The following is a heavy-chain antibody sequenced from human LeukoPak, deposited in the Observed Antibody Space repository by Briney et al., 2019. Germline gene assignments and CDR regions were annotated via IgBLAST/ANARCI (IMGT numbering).Heavy chain of an antibody. CDR3: ATTVVVPAAIFWFDP. D-gene: IGHD2-2*01. Sequence: APVKVSCKASGYTFTGYYMHWVRQAPGQGLEWMGWINPNSGGTNYAQKFQGRVTMTRDTSISTAYMELSRLRSDDTAVYYCATTVVVPAAIFWFDPWGQGTLVTVSS. J-gene: IGHJ5*02. CDR1: GYTFTGYY. V-gene: IGHV1-2*02. CDR2: INPNSGGT.